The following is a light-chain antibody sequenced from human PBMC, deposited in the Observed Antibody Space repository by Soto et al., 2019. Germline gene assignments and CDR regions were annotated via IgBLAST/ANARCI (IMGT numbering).Light chain of an antibody. CDR2: YDS. V-gene: IGLV3-21*04. J-gene: IGLJ2*01. CDR3: QVWDSSSDHVV. Sequence: SYELTQPPSVSVAPGKTARITCGGNNIGSKSVHWYQQKPGQAPVLVISYDSDRPSGIPERFSGSNSGNTATLTISRVEAGDEGDYYCQVWDSSSDHVVFGGGTKVTVL. CDR1: NIGSKS.